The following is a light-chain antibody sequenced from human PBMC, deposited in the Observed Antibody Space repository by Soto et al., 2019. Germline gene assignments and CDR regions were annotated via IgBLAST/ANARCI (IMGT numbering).Light chain of an antibody. CDR2: GAS. CDR3: QQYGNAPFT. Sequence: EFVLTQSPGTLSLSPGERATLSCRASQTVRNNYLAWFQQKPGQAPRLLIYGASSRATGIPDRFSGSGSGTDFTLTISRLEPEDFAVYYCQQYGNAPFTFGPGTKVDIK. V-gene: IGKV3-20*01. CDR1: QTVRNNY. J-gene: IGKJ3*01.